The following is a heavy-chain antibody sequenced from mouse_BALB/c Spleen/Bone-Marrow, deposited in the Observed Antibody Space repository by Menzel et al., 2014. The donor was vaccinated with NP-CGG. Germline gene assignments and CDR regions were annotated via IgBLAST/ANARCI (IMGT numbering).Heavy chain of an antibody. CDR2: INPSNGRT. Sequence: VQLQQSGAELVKPGASVKLSCTASGYTFTSYWMHWVKQRPGQGLEWIGEINPSNGRTNYNEKFKSKATLTVDKSSSTAYMQLSSLTSEDSAVYYCARGGGSYYAMDYWGQGTSVTGSS. D-gene: IGHD1-1*02. V-gene: IGHV1S81*02. CDR3: ARGGGSYYAMDY. CDR1: GYTFTSYW. J-gene: IGHJ4*01.